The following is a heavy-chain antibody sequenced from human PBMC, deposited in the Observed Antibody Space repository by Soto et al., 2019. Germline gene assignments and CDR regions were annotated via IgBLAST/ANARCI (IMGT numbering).Heavy chain of an antibody. CDR1: GFTFSSYG. D-gene: IGHD3-10*01. J-gene: IGHJ6*02. CDR2: ISYDGSNK. Sequence: VQLVESGGGLVKPGGSLRLSCAASGFTFSSYGMHWVRQAPGKGLEWVAVISYDGSNKYYADSVKGRFTISRDNSKNTLYLQMNSLRAEDTAVYYCAKPHMELYYYYGMDVWGQGTTVTVSS. CDR3: AKPHMELYYYYGMDV. V-gene: IGHV3-30*18.